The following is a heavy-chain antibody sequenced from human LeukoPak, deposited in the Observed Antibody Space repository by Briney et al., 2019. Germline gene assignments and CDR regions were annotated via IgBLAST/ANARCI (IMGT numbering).Heavy chain of an antibody. CDR3: ARAYYYYMDV. J-gene: IGHJ6*03. CDR2: IYYSGST. V-gene: IGHV4-59*01. Sequence: SETLSLTCTVSGGSISTYYWSWIRQPPGKGLEWMGYIYYSGSTNYNPSLKSRVTISVDTSKSQFSLKLTSVTAADTAVYYCARAYYYYMDVWGKGTTVTVSS. CDR1: GGSISTYY.